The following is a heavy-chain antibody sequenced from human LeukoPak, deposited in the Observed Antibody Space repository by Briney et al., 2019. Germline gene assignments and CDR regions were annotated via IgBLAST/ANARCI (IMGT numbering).Heavy chain of an antibody. J-gene: IGHJ4*02. Sequence: PGGSLRLPCAASGFTFSSYWMSWVRQAPGKGLEWVANIKQDGSEKYYVDSVKGRFTISRDNAKNSLYLQMNSLRAEDTAVYYCARAPYCGGDCYYFDYWGQGTLVTVSS. CDR3: ARAPYCGGDCYYFDY. D-gene: IGHD2-21*02. CDR2: IKQDGSEK. CDR1: GFTFSSYW. V-gene: IGHV3-7*01.